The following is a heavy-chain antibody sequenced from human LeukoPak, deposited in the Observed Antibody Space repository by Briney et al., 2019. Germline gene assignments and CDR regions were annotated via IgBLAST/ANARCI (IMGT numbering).Heavy chain of an antibody. CDR3: AGDGVVVGYYYGMDV. CDR1: GFTFRDYA. CDR2: ISYDGTNE. Sequence: GGSLRLSCAASGFTFRDYAIHWVRQAPGKGLEWVAVISYDGTNEYHADSVKGRFTISRDNSKNTLYLQINSLRPDDTAIYYCAGDGVVVGYYYGMDVWGKGTTVTVSS. V-gene: IGHV3-30*04. J-gene: IGHJ6*04. D-gene: IGHD2-15*01.